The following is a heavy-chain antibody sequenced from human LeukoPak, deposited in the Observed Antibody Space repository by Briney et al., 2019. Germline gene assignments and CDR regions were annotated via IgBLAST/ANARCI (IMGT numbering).Heavy chain of an antibody. V-gene: IGHV1-8*03. J-gene: IGHJ6*03. CDR3: ARGRGGMVANSPYYYYYMDV. D-gene: IGHD5-12*01. CDR2: MNPNSSNT. Sequence: PSVKVSCKASGFTFTSYDIHWVPQATGQGLEWIGWMNPNSSNTGYAQKLQGRVTITRNTSMSTAYMALSSRRSEGTAVYYCARGRGGMVANSPYYYYYMDVWGKGTTVTVSS. CDR1: GFTFTSYD.